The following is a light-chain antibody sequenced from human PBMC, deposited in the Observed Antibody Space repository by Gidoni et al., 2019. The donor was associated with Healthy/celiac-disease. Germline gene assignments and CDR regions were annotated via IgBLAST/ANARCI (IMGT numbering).Light chain of an antibody. CDR1: QSISSY. V-gene: IGKV1-39*01. J-gene: IGKJ5*01. CDR2: AAS. Sequence: DIQMTQSPSSLSASVGDRVTITCRASQSISSYLNWYQQKPGKAPKVLIYAASSLQSGVPSRFSGSGSGTDFTLTIRSLQPEDFATYYCQQSYSTLSITFGQXTRLEIK. CDR3: QQSYSTLSIT.